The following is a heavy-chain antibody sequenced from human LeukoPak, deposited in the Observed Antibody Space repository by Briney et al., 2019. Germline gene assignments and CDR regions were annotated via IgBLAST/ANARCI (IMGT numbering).Heavy chain of an antibody. J-gene: IGHJ4*02. CDR1: GGSFSGYY. Sequence: SETLSLTCAVYGGSFSGYYWSWIRQPPGKGLEWIGEINHSGSTNYNPSLKSRVTISVDTSKNQFSLKLSSVTAADTAVYYCARRVLYPLAWIGYWGQGTLVTVSS. CDR3: ARRVLYPLAWIGY. V-gene: IGHV4-34*01. CDR2: INHSGST. D-gene: IGHD2-2*01.